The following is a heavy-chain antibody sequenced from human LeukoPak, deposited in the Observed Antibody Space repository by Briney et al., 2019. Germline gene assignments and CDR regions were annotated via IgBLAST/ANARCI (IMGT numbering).Heavy chain of an antibody. J-gene: IGHJ6*03. CDR2: IIPIFGTA. CDR3: ADCSSTSCYYYYYMDA. Sequence: SVKVSCKASGGTFSSYAISWVRQAPGQGLEWMGRIIPIFGTANYAQKFQGRVTITTDESTSTAYTKLSSLRSEDTAVYYCADCSSTSCYYYYYMDAWGKGTTVTVSS. CDR1: GGTFSSYA. D-gene: IGHD2-2*01. V-gene: IGHV1-69*05.